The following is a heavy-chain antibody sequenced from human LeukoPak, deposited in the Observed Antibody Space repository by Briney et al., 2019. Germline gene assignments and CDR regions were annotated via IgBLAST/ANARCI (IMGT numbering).Heavy chain of an antibody. CDR2: IRSKAYGGTI. CDR1: GFTFGDYA. D-gene: IGHD5-18*01. V-gene: IGHV3-49*04. CDR3: TRGPIQLWIHNAMDV. Sequence: GGSLRLSCTTSGFTFGDYAMSWVRQAPGKGLEWVGFIRSKAYGGTIEYAASVKGRFAISRDDSKSIAYLQMNSLKIEDTALYYCTRGPIQLWIHNAMDVWGQGTTVTVSS. J-gene: IGHJ6*02.